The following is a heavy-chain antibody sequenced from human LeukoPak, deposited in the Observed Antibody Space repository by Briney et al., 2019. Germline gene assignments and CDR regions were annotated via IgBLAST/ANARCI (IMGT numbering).Heavy chain of an antibody. V-gene: IGHV1-69*05. CDR1: GGTFSSYA. Sequence: GASVKVSCKASGGTFSSYAISWVRQVPGQGLEWMGGIIPIFGTANYAQKFQGRVTITTDESTSTAYMELSSLRSEDTAVYYCATDQRGAGLGFRYGSGSYNGMDVWGQGTTVTVSS. CDR2: IIPIFGTA. J-gene: IGHJ6*02. D-gene: IGHD3-10*01. CDR3: ATDQRGAGLGFRYGSGSYNGMDV.